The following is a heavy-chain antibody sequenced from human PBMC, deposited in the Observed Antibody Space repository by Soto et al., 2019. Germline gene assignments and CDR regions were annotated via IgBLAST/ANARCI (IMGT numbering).Heavy chain of an antibody. J-gene: IGHJ4*02. Sequence: SVKVSCKASGGTFSSYAISWVRQAPGQGLEWMGGIIPIFGTANYAQKFQGRVTITADEPTSTAYMELSSLRSEDTAVYYCARISSSWYRSFDYWGQGTLVTVSS. V-gene: IGHV1-69*13. CDR1: GGTFSSYA. CDR3: ARISSSWYRSFDY. D-gene: IGHD6-13*01. CDR2: IIPIFGTA.